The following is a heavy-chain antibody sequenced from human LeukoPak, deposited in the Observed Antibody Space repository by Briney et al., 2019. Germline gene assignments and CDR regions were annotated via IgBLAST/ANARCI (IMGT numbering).Heavy chain of an antibody. CDR2: IYYSGST. D-gene: IGHD3-10*01. CDR3: ARQYDSGSYYNWFDP. V-gene: IGHV4-39*01. J-gene: IGHJ5*02. CDR1: GGSISSSSYY. Sequence: AETLSLTCTVSGGSISSSSYYWGWLRQPPGKGLEWIWSIYYSGSTYHNLSLKSRVTISVDTSKNQFSLKLSSVTAADTAIYYCARQYDSGSYYNWFDPWGQGTQVTVS.